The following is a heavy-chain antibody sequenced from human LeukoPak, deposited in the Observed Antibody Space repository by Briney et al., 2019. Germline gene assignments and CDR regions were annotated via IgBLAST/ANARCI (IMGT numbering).Heavy chain of an antibody. CDR1: GGSFSGYY. V-gene: IGHV4-34*01. CDR2: INHSGST. J-gene: IGHJ4*02. D-gene: IGHD6-13*01. CDR3: ARIYSSSWYVGY. Sequence: SETLSLTCAVYGGSFSGYYWSWIRQPPGKGLEWIGEINHSGSTNYNPSLKSRVTVSVDTSKNQFSLKLSSVTAADTAVYYCARIYSSSWYVGYWGQGTLATVSS.